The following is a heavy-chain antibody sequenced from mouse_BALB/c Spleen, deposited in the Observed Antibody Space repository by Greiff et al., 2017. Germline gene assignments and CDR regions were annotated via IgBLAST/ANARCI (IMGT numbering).Heavy chain of an antibody. CDR3: ARHGNSNYFDY. CDR2: ISSGGSYT. V-gene: IGHV5-6*01. CDR1: GFTFSSYG. J-gene: IGHJ2*01. D-gene: IGHD4-1*01. Sequence: EVHLVESGGDLVKPGGSLKLSCAASGFTFSSYGMSWVRQTPDKRLEWVATISSGGSYTYYPDSVKGRFTISRDNAKNTLYLQMSSLKSEDTAMYYCARHGNSNYFDYWGQGTTLTVSS.